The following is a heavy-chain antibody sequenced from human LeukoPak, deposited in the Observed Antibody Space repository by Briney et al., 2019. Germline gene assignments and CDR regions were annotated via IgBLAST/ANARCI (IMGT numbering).Heavy chain of an antibody. J-gene: IGHJ4*02. CDR3: ARDGYSSADY. V-gene: IGHV3-74*01. CDR2: VNRDGSST. Sequence: PGGSLRLSCAASGFTFSNYWMHWVRQAPGKGLVWVSRVNRDGSSTYYADSVKGRFTISRDNAKNTLYLQMNSLRAEDTAVYFCARDGYSSADYWGQGTLVTVSS. D-gene: IGHD6-25*01. CDR1: GFTFSNYW.